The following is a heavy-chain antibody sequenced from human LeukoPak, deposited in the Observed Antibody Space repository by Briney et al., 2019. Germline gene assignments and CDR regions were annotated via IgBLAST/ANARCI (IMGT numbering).Heavy chain of an antibody. CDR2: IYYSGTT. D-gene: IGHD5-12*01. CDR1: GGSLSSSSYY. J-gene: IGHJ4*02. Sequence: PSETLSLTCTVSGGSLSSSSYYWAWIRQPPGKGLEWIGSIYYSGTTFYNPSLKSRVTISVDTSKSQFSLNLSSVTAADTAVYYCARRDIVATISTWGQGTLVTVSS. CDR3: ARRDIVATIST. V-gene: IGHV4-39*01.